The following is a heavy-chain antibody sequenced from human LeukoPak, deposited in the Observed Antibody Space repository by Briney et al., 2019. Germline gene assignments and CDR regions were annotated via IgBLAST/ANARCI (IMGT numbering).Heavy chain of an antibody. V-gene: IGHV1-8*01. J-gene: IGHJ5*02. D-gene: IGHD4-11*01. CDR1: GYTFTSCD. CDR2: MNPNSGNT. CDR3: ARGSWSNYGGNWFDP. Sequence: ASVKVSCKASGYTFTSCDINWVRQATGQGLEWMGWMNPNSGNTGYAQKFQGRVTMTRNTSISTAYMELSSLRSEDTAVYYCARGSWSNYGGNWFDPWGQGTLVTVSS.